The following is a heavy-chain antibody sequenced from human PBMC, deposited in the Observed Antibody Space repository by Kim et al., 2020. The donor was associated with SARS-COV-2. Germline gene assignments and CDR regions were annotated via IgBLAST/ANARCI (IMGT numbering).Heavy chain of an antibody. J-gene: IGHJ6*02. D-gene: IGHD3-3*01. CDR2: ISYDGSNK. Sequence: GGSLRLSCAASGFTFSSYGMHWVRQAPGKGLEWVAVISYDGSNKYYADSVKGRFTISRDNSKNTLYLQMNSLRAEDTAVYYCAKESYYFFYYYYGMDVWGQGTTVTVSS. CDR1: GFTFSSYG. V-gene: IGHV3-30*18. CDR3: AKESYYFFYYYYGMDV.